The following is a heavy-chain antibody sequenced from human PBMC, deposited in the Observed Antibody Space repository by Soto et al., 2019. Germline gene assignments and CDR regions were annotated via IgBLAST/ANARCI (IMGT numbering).Heavy chain of an antibody. V-gene: IGHV4-34*01. D-gene: IGHD2-2*01. Sequence: PSETLSLTCAVYGGSFSGYYWSWIRQPPGKGLEWIGEINHSGSTNYNPSLKSRVTISVDTSKNQFSLKLSSVTAADTAVYYCARGGYCSSTSCKIIDYWGQGTLVTVS. CDR3: ARGGYCSSTSCKIIDY. J-gene: IGHJ4*02. CDR2: INHSGST. CDR1: GGSFSGYY.